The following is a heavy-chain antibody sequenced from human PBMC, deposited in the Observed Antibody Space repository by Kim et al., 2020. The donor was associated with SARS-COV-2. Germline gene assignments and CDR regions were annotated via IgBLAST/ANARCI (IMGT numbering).Heavy chain of an antibody. Sequence: SETLSLTCTVSGGSISSSSYYWGWIRQPPGKGLEWIGSIYYSGSTYYNPSLKSRVTISVDTSKNQFSLKLSSVTAADTAVYYCASVPPAGDTEDYYGSGSYYWFDPWGQGTLVTVSS. J-gene: IGHJ5*02. CDR3: ASVPPAGDTEDYYGSGSYYWFDP. V-gene: IGHV4-39*01. CDR2: IYYSGST. D-gene: IGHD3-10*01. CDR1: GGSISSSSYY.